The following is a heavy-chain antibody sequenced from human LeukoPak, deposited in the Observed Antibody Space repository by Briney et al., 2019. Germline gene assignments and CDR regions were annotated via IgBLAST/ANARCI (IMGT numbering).Heavy chain of an antibody. D-gene: IGHD3-10*01. CDR3: AKPPYGSGSYVFNAFDI. CDR2: ISGSGGST. J-gene: IGHJ3*02. Sequence: GGSLRLSCAASGFTFSSYAMSWVRQAPGKGLEWVSAISGSGGSTYYADSVKGRFTISRDNSKNTLYLQMNSLRAEDTAVYYCAKPPYGSGSYVFNAFDIWGQGTMVTVSS. V-gene: IGHV3-23*01. CDR1: GFTFSSYA.